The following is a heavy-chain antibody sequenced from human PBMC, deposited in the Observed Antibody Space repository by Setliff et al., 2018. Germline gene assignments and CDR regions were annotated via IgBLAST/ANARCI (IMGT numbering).Heavy chain of an antibody. J-gene: IGHJ4*02. CDR1: GFTFSNYR. Sequence: AGGSLRLSCAASGFTFSNYRMHWVRQAPGKGLEWVAVIWHDGGNKYHADSVKGRFTISRDNSKNTLYLQMNSLRPEDTAVYYCARTCSGSGCYAGLESWGQGTLVTVSS. CDR3: ARTCSGSGCYAGLES. D-gene: IGHD2-15*01. V-gene: IGHV3-33*08. CDR2: IWHDGGNK.